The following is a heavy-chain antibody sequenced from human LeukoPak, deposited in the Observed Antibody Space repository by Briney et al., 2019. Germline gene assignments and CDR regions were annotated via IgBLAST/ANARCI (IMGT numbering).Heavy chain of an antibody. J-gene: IGHJ4*02. Sequence: GGSLRLSCAASGFTVNSNYMSWVRQAPGKGLEWVGRIKSKTDGGTTDYAAPLKGRFTISRDDSKNALYLQMNSLKTEDTAVYYCTTGLVGTIHSFDYWGQGALVTVSS. CDR1: GFTVNSNY. CDR3: TTGLVGTIHSFDY. V-gene: IGHV3-15*01. D-gene: IGHD1-26*01. CDR2: IKSKTDGGTT.